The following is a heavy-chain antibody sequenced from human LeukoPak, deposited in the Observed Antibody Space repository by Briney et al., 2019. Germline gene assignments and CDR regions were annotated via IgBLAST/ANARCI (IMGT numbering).Heavy chain of an antibody. CDR2: ISPYNDNT. CDR1: GHTFSSYG. CDR3: ARGVGWGPFDF. V-gene: IGHV1-18*01. J-gene: IGHJ4*02. Sequence: ASVKVSCKASGHTFSSYGISWLRQAPGQGLEWMGSISPYNDNTNYAQKFQGRVTMSTDTSTSTAYMDLGSLRSDDTAVYFCARGVGWGPFDFWGQGTLVTVSS. D-gene: IGHD3-16*01.